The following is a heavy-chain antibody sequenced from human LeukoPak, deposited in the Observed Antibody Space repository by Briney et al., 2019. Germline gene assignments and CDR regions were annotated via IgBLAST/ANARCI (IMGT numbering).Heavy chain of an antibody. V-gene: IGHV1-24*01. CDR1: GYTLTELS. Sequence: EASVKVSCKVSGYTLTELSMHWARQAPGKGLEWMGGFDPEDGETIYAQEFQGRVTMTEDTSTDTAYMELSSLRSEDTAVYYCATLWRRTDFDYWRQGTLVTVSS. CDR2: FDPEDGET. CDR3: ATLWRRTDFDY. J-gene: IGHJ4*02. D-gene: IGHD5-12*01.